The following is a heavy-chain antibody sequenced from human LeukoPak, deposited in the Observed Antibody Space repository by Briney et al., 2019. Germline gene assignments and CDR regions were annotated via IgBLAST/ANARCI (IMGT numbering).Heavy chain of an antibody. Sequence: ASVKVSCKASGYTFTSYYMHWVRQAPGQGLEWMGIINPSGGSTSYAQKFQGRVTMTRDVSTSTVYMELSSLRSEDTAVYYCARSALYYDSSGYYYAGDYFDYWGQGTLVTVSS. CDR1: GYTFTSYY. J-gene: IGHJ4*02. CDR2: INPSGGST. D-gene: IGHD3-22*01. V-gene: IGHV1-46*01. CDR3: ARSALYYDSSGYYYAGDYFDY.